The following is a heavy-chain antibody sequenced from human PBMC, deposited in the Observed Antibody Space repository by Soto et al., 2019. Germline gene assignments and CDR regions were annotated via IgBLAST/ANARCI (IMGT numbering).Heavy chain of an antibody. CDR1: GYTFTGYY. CDR2: INPDSGDT. D-gene: IGHD6-6*01. CDR3: ARSLSFTTPRPDF. Sequence: ASVKVSCKASGYTFTGYYMHWVRQAPGQGLEWVGWINPDSGDTNYAQKFQGRVTVTRDTSISTAYMEVNGLRSDDTAVYYCARSLSFTTPRPDFWRHRILVTSPQ. J-gene: IGHJ4*01. V-gene: IGHV1-2*02.